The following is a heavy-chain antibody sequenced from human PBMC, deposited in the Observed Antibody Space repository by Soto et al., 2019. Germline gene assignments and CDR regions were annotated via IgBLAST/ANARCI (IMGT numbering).Heavy chain of an antibody. CDR3: AKDKKAAAGHYYYYYGMDV. D-gene: IGHD6-13*01. J-gene: IGHJ6*02. CDR2: ISWNSGSI. CDR1: GFTFDDYA. V-gene: IGHV3-9*01. Sequence: GGSLRLSCAASGFTFDDYAMHWVRQAPGKGLEWVSGISWNSGSIGYADSVKGRFTISRDNAKNSLYLQMNSLRAEDTAMYYCAKDKKAAAGHYYYYYGMDVWGQGTTVTVSS.